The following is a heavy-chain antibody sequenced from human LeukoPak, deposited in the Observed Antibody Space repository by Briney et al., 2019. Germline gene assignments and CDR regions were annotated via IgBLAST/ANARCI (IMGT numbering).Heavy chain of an antibody. D-gene: IGHD2-2*01. V-gene: IGHV3-48*03. CDR1: GFTFSSYE. CDR3: ASIGVVVVPAAMGAFDI. CDR2: ICRSGSPI. J-gene: IGHJ3*02. Sequence: GGSLRLSCAASGFTFSSYEMNWGRQAPGKGREWVSYICRSGSPIYYADSVKGRFTISRDNAKNSLYLQMNSLRADDTAVYYCASIGVVVVPAAMGAFDIWGQGTMVTVSS.